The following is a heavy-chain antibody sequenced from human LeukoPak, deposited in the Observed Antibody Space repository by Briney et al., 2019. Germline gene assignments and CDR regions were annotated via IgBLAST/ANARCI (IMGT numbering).Heavy chain of an antibody. D-gene: IGHD3-9*01. V-gene: IGHV1-69*13. Sequence: SVKVSCKASGGTFSSYAISWVRQAPGQGLEWMGGIIPIFGTANYAQKFQGRVTITADESTSTAYMELSSLRSEDTAVYYCARARRSVRYFDWLLRSPYYFDYWGQGTLVTVSS. CDR3: ARARRSVRYFDWLLRSPYYFDY. CDR2: IIPIFGTA. J-gene: IGHJ4*02. CDR1: GGTFSSYA.